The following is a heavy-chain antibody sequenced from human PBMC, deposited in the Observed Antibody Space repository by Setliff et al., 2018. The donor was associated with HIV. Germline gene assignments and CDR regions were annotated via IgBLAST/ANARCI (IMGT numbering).Heavy chain of an antibody. J-gene: IGHJ6*03. CDR1: GGSIRSSSYY. CDR3: ARRTTVTNYYYDMDV. Sequence: SETLSLTCTVXGGSIRSSSYYWGWIRGPPGKWLWWLGSLVYSGSTYYNPSLKSRVTXSVGTSTNQFSLKLSSVTAADTAVYDCARRTTVTNYYYDMDVWGKGTXVTVSS. V-gene: IGHV4-39*01. CDR2: LVYSGST. D-gene: IGHD4-4*01.